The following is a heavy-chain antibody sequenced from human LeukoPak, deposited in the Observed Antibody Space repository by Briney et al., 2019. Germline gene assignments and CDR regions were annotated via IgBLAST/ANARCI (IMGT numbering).Heavy chain of an antibody. Sequence: PSETLSLTCTVSGASISSYYWSWIRQPPGKGLEWIGYIFYLGGTNHNPSLKSRVTISLDTSKNQFSLKLSSVTAVDTAVYYCASLGGGSYRSFDYWGQGTLVTVAS. V-gene: IGHV4-59*01. CDR3: ASLGGGSYRSFDY. D-gene: IGHD3-16*02. J-gene: IGHJ4*02. CDR1: GASISSYY. CDR2: IFYLGGT.